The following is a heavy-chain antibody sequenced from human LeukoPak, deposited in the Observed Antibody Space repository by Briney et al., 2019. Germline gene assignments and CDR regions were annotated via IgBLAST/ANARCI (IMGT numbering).Heavy chain of an antibody. J-gene: IGHJ4*02. V-gene: IGHV3-48*03. CDR1: GFTFSSYE. Sequence: PGGSLRLSCAASGFTFSSYEMNWVRQAPGKGLEWVSYISSSGSTIYYADSVKGRFTISRDNAKNSLYLQMNSLRAEDAAVYYCARVLRGAHDYWGQGILVTVSS. D-gene: IGHD5/OR15-5a*01. CDR3: ARVLRGAHDY. CDR2: ISSSGSTI.